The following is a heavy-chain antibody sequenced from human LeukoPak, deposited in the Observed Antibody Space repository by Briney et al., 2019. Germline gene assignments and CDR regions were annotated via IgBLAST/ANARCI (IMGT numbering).Heavy chain of an antibody. CDR3: ARVDYYGSGSYPLDY. CDR2: IYSGGST. Sequence: GGSLRLSCAASGFTVSSNYMSWVRQAPGKGLEWVSVIYSGGSTYYADSVKGRFTTSRDNSKNTLYLQMNSLRAEDTAVYYCARVDYYGSGSYPLDYWGQGTLVTVSS. V-gene: IGHV3-66*01. J-gene: IGHJ4*02. CDR1: GFTVSSNY. D-gene: IGHD3-10*01.